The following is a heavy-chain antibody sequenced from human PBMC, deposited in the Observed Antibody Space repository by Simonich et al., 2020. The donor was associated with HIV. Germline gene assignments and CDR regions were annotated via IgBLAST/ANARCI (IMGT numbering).Heavy chain of an antibody. D-gene: IGHD3-10*01. J-gene: IGHJ4*02. CDR2: ISWNSCSI. Sequence: EVQLVESGGGLVQPGRSLRLSCAASGFTFDDYAMHWVRQAPGKGLAVVSGISWNSCSIGYADSVKGRFTISRDNAKNSLYLQMNSLRAEDTALYYCAKDKGAYYGSGSPVYWGQGTLVTVSS. V-gene: IGHV3-9*01. CDR3: AKDKGAYYGSGSPVY. CDR1: GFTFDDYA.